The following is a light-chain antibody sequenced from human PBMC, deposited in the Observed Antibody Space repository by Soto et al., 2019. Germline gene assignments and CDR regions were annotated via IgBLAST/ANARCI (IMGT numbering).Light chain of an antibody. CDR3: QQRSNWPPT. CDR1: QSVGSY. CDR2: DAS. V-gene: IGKV3-11*01. Sequence: EIVLTQSPATLSLSPGERGTLSCRASQSVGSYLAWYQQKPGQAPRLLIYDASNRATGIPARFSGSGSGTDFTLTISSLEPEDFAVYYCQQRSNWPPTFGQGTQVEIK. J-gene: IGKJ1*01.